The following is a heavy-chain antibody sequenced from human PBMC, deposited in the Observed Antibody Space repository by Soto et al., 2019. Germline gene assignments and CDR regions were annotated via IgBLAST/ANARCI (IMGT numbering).Heavy chain of an antibody. CDR3: ARDPCSSTSCYYAYGMDV. V-gene: IGHV3-7*03. Sequence: VGSLRLSCAASGFTFSSYWMSWVRQAPGKGLEWVANIKQDGSEKYYVDSVKGRFTISRDNAKNSLYLQMNSLRAEDTAVYYCARDPCSSTSCYYAYGMDVWGQGTTVTVSS. D-gene: IGHD2-2*01. CDR2: IKQDGSEK. J-gene: IGHJ6*02. CDR1: GFTFSSYW.